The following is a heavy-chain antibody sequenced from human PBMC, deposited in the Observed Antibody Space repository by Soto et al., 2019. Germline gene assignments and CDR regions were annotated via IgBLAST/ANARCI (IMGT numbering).Heavy chain of an antibody. Sequence: QVRLVQSGAEVKKPGASVKVSCKASGYTFTRYYMQWVRQAPGQGLEWMGIINTSGGSTSFAQKFQGRVTMTRDTSTSTVYMELSSLRSEDTAVYYCASGLGDCSSTSCYFGYSDYWGQGTLVTVSS. CDR1: GYTFTRYY. CDR2: INTSGGST. D-gene: IGHD2-2*01. CDR3: ASGLGDCSSTSCYFGYSDY. V-gene: IGHV1-46*03. J-gene: IGHJ4*02.